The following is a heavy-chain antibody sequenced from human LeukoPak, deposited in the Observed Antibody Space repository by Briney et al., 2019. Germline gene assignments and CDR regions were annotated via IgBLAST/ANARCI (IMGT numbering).Heavy chain of an antibody. CDR3: ARDSHSWVRGVIPDTDY. CDR2: IYYSGST. CDR1: GGSISSSSYY. J-gene: IGHJ4*02. D-gene: IGHD3-10*01. Sequence: SETLSLTCTVSGGSISSSSYYWSWIRQPPGKGLEWIGSIYYSGSTYYNPSLKSRVTISVDTSKNQFSLKLSSVTAADTAVYYCARDSHSWVRGVIPDTDYWGQGTLVTVSS. V-gene: IGHV4-39*07.